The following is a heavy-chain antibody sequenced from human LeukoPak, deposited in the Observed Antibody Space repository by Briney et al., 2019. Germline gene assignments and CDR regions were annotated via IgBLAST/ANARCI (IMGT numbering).Heavy chain of an antibody. V-gene: IGHV3-9*01. Sequence: ISWNSGSIGYVDSVKGRFTISRDNAKNSLYLQMNSLRVEDTALYYCARDKGYDYHTSGVDYWGQGSLVTVSS. D-gene: IGHD3-22*01. CDR3: ARDKGYDYHTSGVDY. CDR2: ISWNSGSI. J-gene: IGHJ4*02.